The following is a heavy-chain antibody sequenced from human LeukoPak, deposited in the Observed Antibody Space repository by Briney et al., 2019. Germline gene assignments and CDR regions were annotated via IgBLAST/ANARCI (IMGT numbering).Heavy chain of an antibody. D-gene: IGHD3-16*01. CDR1: GGSISSGSYY. Sequence: SETLSLTCTVSGGSISSGSYYWSWIRQPAGKGLEWIGRIYTSGSTNYNPSLKSRVTISVDTSKNQFSLKLNSVTAADTAVYYCARDLSLRANEDYESYWGLDYWGQGTLVTVSS. CDR3: ARDLSLRANEDYESYWGLDY. V-gene: IGHV4-61*02. CDR2: IYTSGST. J-gene: IGHJ4*02.